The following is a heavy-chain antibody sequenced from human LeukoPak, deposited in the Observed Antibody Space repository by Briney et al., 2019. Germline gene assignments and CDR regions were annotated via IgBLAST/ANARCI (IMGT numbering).Heavy chain of an antibody. CDR1: GYTFTGYY. J-gene: IGHJ4*02. Sequence: SVKVSCKASGYTFTGYYMHWVRQAPGQGLEWMGGIIPIFGTANYAQKFQGRVTITADESTSTAYMELSSLRSEDTAVYYCARFGGYCSAGSCYGYFDYWGQGTLVTVSS. CDR3: ARFGGYCSAGSCYGYFDY. CDR2: IIPIFGTA. V-gene: IGHV1-69*13. D-gene: IGHD2-15*01.